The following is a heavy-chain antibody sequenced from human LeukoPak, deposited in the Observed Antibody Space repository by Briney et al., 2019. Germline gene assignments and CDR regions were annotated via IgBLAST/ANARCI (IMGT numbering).Heavy chain of an antibody. J-gene: IGHJ6*02. CDR3: ARNNGMDV. CDR2: VNRDGSET. Sequence: GGSLRLSCAASGFALSSHWMTWVRQVPGRGPEWVANVNRDGSETYYLDSVKCRFTISKDNAKNSLYLQMNSLRAEDTALYHCARNNGMDVWGQGNTVIVSS. V-gene: IGHV3-7*03. CDR1: GFALSSHW.